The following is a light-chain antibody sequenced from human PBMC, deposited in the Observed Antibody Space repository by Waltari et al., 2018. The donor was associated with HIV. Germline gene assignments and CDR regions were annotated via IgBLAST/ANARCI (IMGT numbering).Light chain of an antibody. CDR1: DSDFGLYNF. CDR2: DVD. Sequence: SAVTQPASVSGLPGQSIPLSCPGDDSDFGLYNFVSWYQQQPGTLPRLILYDVDSRASGISHRFSGSMSGHTASLNISGLRAEDEADYYCASFTGDHTLLFGGGTKVTVL. J-gene: IGLJ2*01. V-gene: IGLV2-14*03. CDR3: ASFTGDHTLL.